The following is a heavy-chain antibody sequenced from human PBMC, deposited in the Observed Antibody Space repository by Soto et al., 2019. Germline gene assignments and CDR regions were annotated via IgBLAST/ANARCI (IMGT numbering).Heavy chain of an antibody. CDR1: GFCVTNSY. CDR3: ARDWSKFSYNYPYYYAMDA. D-gene: IGHD5-18*01. J-gene: IGHJ6*02. CDR2: LYSSGTT. V-gene: IGHV3-53*02. Sequence: EVQLVETGGGLIQPGGSLRLSCTVCGFCVTNSYINWIRQAPGKGLEWVSILYSSGTTYYADSVRGRFTVSRDDSKNTLFLHMNSLRADDTAVYYCARDWSKFSYNYPYYYAMDAWGQGTTVTVSS.